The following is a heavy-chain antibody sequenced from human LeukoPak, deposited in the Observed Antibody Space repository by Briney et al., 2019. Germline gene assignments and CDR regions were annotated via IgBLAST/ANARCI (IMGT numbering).Heavy chain of an antibody. CDR3: AKGNDFWGGYYYYYYMDV. Sequence: PGGSLRLSCVASGFTFIDYGMHWVRQAPGKGLEWVALTRSDGSNTYYADSVRGRFTISRDNSKNTLYLQMNSLRPEDTAVFYCAKGNDFWGGYYYYYYMDVWGKGTTVIVSS. J-gene: IGHJ6*03. D-gene: IGHD3-3*01. CDR2: TRSDGSNT. V-gene: IGHV3-30*02. CDR1: GFTFIDYG.